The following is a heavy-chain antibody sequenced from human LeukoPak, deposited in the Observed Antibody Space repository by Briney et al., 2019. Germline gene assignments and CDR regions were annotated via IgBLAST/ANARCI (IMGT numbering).Heavy chain of an antibody. D-gene: IGHD3-10*01. J-gene: IGHJ4*02. CDR3: ARLGVYYYGSGYDY. CDR2: INHSGST. CDR1: GGSFSGYY. V-gene: IGHV4-34*01. Sequence: PSETLSLTCAVYGGSFSGYYWSWIRQPPGKGLEWIGDINHSGSTNYNPSLKSRVTISVDTSKNQFSLKLSSVTAADTAVYYCARLGVYYYGSGYDYWGQGTLVTVSS.